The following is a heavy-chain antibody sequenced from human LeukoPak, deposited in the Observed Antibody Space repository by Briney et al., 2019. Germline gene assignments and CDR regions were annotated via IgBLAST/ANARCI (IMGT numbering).Heavy chain of an antibody. CDR3: ANAGTYGRLDY. D-gene: IGHD4-17*01. J-gene: IGHJ4*02. CDR2: ISWNSGNI. V-gene: IGHV3-9*01. Sequence: PGRSLRLSCAASGFTFDDYAMHWVRQAPGKGLEWVSSISWNSGNIGYADSVKGRFTIYRDSAKNSLYLQMNSLRAEDTALYYCANAGTYGRLDYWGQGTLVTVSS. CDR1: GFTFDDYA.